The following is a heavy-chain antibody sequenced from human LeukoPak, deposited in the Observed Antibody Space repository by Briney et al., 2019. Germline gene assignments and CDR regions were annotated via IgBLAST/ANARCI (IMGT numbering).Heavy chain of an antibody. D-gene: IGHD3-22*01. CDR2: INPNSGGT. CDR3: ARGKYYYDSSGPTPAGY. Sequence: ASVKVSCKASGYTFTGYYMHWVRQAPGQGLEWVGRINPNSGGTNYAQKFQGRVTMTRDTSISTAYMELSRLRSVDTAVYYCARGKYYYDSSGPTPAGYWGQGTLVTVSS. V-gene: IGHV1-2*06. CDR1: GYTFTGYY. J-gene: IGHJ4*02.